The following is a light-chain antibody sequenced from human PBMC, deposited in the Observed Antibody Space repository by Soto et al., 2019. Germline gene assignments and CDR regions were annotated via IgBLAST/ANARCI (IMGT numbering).Light chain of an antibody. CDR1: QSVTDW. Sequence: DIQLTQSPSTLSASVGDRVTITCRPSQSVTDWLAWYQQKPGKAPKLLIYDASSLQSGVPSRFSGSGSGTVFSLTISSLQPDDFATYYCQQYYRSCTFGQGTKVEIK. CDR3: QQYYRSCT. J-gene: IGKJ2*02. V-gene: IGKV1-5*01. CDR2: DAS.